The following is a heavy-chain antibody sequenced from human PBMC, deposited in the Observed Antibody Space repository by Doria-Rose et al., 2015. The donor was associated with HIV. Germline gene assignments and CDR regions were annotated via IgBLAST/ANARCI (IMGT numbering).Heavy chain of an antibody. Sequence: QVQLQESGPGLVKPSETLSLTCSVSGGSISHYYWSWIRQPPGKGLEYIGAIFYTGSTNYSPSLKSRVSISIDTSKNKFSLRLSSVTAADAAVYYCARVLSGSSDYRGQGTLGSVSS. D-gene: IGHD1-26*01. J-gene: IGHJ4*02. CDR3: ARVLSGSSDY. V-gene: IGHV4-59*01. CDR1: GGSISHYY. CDR2: IFYTGST.